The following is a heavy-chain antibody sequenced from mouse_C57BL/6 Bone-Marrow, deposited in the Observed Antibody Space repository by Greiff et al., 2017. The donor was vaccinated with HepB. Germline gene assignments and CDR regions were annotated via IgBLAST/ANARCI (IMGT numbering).Heavy chain of an antibody. V-gene: IGHV1-82*01. D-gene: IGHD1-1*01. J-gene: IGHJ2*01. Sequence: VKLMESGPELVKPGASVKISCKASGYAFSSSWMNWVKQRPGKGLEWIGRIYPGDGDTNYNGKFKGKATLTADKSSSTAYMQLSSLTSEDSAVYFCARWGRYYFDYWGQGTTLTVSS. CDR2: IYPGDGDT. CDR1: GYAFSSSW. CDR3: ARWGRYYFDY.